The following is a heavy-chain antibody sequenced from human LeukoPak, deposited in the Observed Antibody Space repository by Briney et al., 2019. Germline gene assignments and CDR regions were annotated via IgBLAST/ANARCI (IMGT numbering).Heavy chain of an antibody. CDR3: ARGPYYYGSGRGKNWFDP. Sequence: SETLSLTCAVYGGSFSGYYWSWIRQPPGKGLEWIGEINHSGSTNYNPSLKSRVTISVDTSKNQFSLKLSSVTAADTAVYYCARGPYYYGSGRGKNWFDPWGQGTLVAVSS. V-gene: IGHV4-34*01. J-gene: IGHJ5*02. D-gene: IGHD3-10*01. CDR2: INHSGST. CDR1: GGSFSGYY.